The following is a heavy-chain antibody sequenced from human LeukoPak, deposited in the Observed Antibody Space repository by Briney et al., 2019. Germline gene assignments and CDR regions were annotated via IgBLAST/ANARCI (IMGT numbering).Heavy chain of an antibody. V-gene: IGHV4-30-4*01. J-gene: IGHJ4*02. CDR2: IYYSGST. CDR3: ARSSSGYDYVGYFDY. D-gene: IGHD5-12*01. Sequence: PSETLSLTCTVSGGSIRSGDFYWSWIRQPPGKGLEWIGYIYYSGSTYYNPSLKSRVTISVDTSKNQFSLKLSSVTAADTAVYYCARSSSGYDYVGYFDYWGQGTLVTVSS. CDR1: GGSIRSGDFY.